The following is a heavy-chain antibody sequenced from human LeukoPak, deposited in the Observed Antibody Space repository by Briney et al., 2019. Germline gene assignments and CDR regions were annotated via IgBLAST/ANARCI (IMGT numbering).Heavy chain of an antibody. CDR2: MNPNSGNT. Sequence: ASVKVSCKASGYTFTSYDINWVRQATGQGLEWMGWMNPNSGNTGYAQKFQGRVTMTRDTSISTAYMELSSLRSEDTAVYYCAKRGDFWSGYYTDYYCYMDVWGKGTTVTVSS. CDR3: AKRGDFWSGYYTDYYCYMDV. J-gene: IGHJ6*03. CDR1: GYTFTSYD. D-gene: IGHD3-3*01. V-gene: IGHV1-8*01.